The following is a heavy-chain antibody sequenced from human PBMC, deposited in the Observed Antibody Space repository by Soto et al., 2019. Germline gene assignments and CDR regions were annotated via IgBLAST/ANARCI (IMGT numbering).Heavy chain of an antibody. V-gene: IGHV3-23*01. Sequence: EVQLLESGGGLVQPGGSLRLSCAASGFTFSSYAMSWVRQAPGKGLEWVSTISGSGADTYYADSVKGRFTFSRVNSKNTLYLQMNSLRAEDTAVYYCARGGGNFDYWGQGTLVTVSS. J-gene: IGHJ4*02. CDR2: ISGSGADT. CDR1: GFTFSSYA. CDR3: ARGGGNFDY.